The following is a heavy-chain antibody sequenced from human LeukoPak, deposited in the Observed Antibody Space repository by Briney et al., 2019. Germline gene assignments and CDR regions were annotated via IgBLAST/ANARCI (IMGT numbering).Heavy chain of an antibody. CDR1: GGSFSGYY. J-gene: IGHJ4*02. CDR2: INHSGST. Sequence: PSEALSLTCAVYGGSFSGYYWSWIRQPPGKGLEWIGEINHSGSTNYNPSLKSRVTISVDTSKNQFSLKLCSVTAADTAVYYCASGLLGRVIPPDFDYWGQGTLVTVSS. CDR3: ASGLLGRVIPPDFDY. V-gene: IGHV4-34*01. D-gene: IGHD3-16*02.